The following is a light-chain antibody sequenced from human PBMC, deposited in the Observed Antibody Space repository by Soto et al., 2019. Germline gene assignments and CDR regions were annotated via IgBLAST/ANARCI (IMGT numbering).Light chain of an antibody. CDR1: QGIRND. V-gene: IGKV1-17*01. J-gene: IGKJ4*01. CDR2: AAS. Sequence: DIQMTQSPSSLSASVGDRVTITCRASQGIRNDLGWYQQKPGKAPRRLIYAASSLQSGVPSRFSGSGSGTECPITISILQPEEYATYYWLQHNTFPLTFGAGTKVEIK. CDR3: LQHNTFPLT.